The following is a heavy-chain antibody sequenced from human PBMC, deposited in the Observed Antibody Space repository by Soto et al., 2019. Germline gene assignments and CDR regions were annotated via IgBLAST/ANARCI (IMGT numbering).Heavy chain of an antibody. CDR3: ARHYSSYPFDY. J-gene: IGHJ4*02. D-gene: IGHD2-21*01. Sequence: PSETLSLTCTVSGASISNYYWSWIRQPPGKELEWIGHISYSGYPDYNPSLNSRVTISADTSKNQFSLKLTSVTAADTAVYYCARHYSSYPFDYWGQGTLVTVSS. V-gene: IGHV4-59*08. CDR1: GASISNYY. CDR2: ISYSGYP.